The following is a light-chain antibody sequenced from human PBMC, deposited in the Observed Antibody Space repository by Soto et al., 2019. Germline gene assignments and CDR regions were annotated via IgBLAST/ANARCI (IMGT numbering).Light chain of an antibody. CDR3: HQYATSPQT. J-gene: IGKJ1*01. CDR1: QSAPKNY. V-gene: IGKV3-20*01. CDR2: GPS. Sequence: EIVLTQSPGTLSLSPGERATLSCRASQSAPKNYLAWYQHKPGQAPRLLIYGPSSRATGIPDRFSGSGSGTDFTLSISRLEPEDFAVYYCHQYATSPQTFGQGTKVEIK.